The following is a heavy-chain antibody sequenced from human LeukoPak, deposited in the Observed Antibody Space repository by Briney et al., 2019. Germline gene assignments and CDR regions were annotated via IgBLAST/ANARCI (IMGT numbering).Heavy chain of an antibody. J-gene: IGHJ6*04. CDR2: IVYDGSNK. Sequence: GGSLRLSCAASGSPFSKFAMYWVRQAPGKGLECVAVIVYDGSNKYYADSVKGRFTISRDNSKDTLYLQMNSLRPEDTAVYYCARDGNSGYDSDYYYGMDVWGKGTSVTVSS. CDR3: ARDGNSGYDSDYYYGMDV. D-gene: IGHD5-12*01. V-gene: IGHV3-30*04. CDR1: GSPFSKFA.